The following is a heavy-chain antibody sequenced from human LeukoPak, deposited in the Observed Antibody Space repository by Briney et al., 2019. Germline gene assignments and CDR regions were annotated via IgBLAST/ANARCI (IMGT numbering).Heavy chain of an antibody. V-gene: IGHV4-59*08. D-gene: IGHD2-8*01. CDR3: ARREDVLWYFDL. Sequence: SETLSLTCTVSGGSISSYYWSWIRQPPRKGLEWIGCISYSGSTNYNPSLRRRVTISVDTSKNQFSLKLSSVTAADTAVYYCARREDVLWYFDLWGRGTLVTVSS. J-gene: IGHJ2*01. CDR2: ISYSGST. CDR1: GGSISSYY.